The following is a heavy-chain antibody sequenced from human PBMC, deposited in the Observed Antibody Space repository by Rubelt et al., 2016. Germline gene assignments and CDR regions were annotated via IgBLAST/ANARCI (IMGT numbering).Heavy chain of an antibody. V-gene: IGHV3-23*04. CDR2: IRGSDGNT. CDR3: AKGWNGDD. CDR1: GFTFSTYA. Sequence: EVQLVESGGGLVQPGGSLRLSCAASGFTFSTYAMGWVRQAPGKGLEWVSVIRGSDGNTYSADSVKGRFTISRDNSKNTLYREMNSRRAEDTAIYYCAKGWNGDDWGQGTLVTVSS. J-gene: IGHJ4*02. D-gene: IGHD1-1*01.